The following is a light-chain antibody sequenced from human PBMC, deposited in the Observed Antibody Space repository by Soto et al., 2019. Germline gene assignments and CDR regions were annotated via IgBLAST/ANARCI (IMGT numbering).Light chain of an antibody. CDR1: QSISSS. CDR3: QQFNSYPIP. Sequence: IQMPQSPSTLSASVGARVTITYRASQSISSSVAWYQQKPGKAPKLLIYEASSLKSGVPSRFSGSGSGTEFTLTISGLQPDDFATYYCQQFNSYPIPFGQGTRLEVK. CDR2: EAS. J-gene: IGKJ5*01. V-gene: IGKV1-5*01.